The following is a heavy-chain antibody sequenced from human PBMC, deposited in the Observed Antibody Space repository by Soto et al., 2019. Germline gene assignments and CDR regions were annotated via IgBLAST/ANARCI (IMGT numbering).Heavy chain of an antibody. J-gene: IGHJ6*02. D-gene: IGHD3-22*01. V-gene: IGHV4-59*01. CDR3: AREFPGYYDSSGYNYYGMDV. CDR1: GGSISSYY. CDR2: IHYSGST. Sequence: PSETLSLTCTVSGGSISSYYWSWIRQPPGKGLEWIGYIHYSGSTNYNPSLKSRVTISVDTSKSQFSLKLSSVTAADTAVYYCAREFPGYYDSSGYNYYGMDVWGQGTTVTVSS.